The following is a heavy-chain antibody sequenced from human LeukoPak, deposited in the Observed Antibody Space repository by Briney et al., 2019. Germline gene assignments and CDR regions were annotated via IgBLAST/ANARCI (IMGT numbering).Heavy chain of an antibody. J-gene: IGHJ4*02. Sequence: ASVKVSGMASGYTFTSYDINWVRPATGQGLEWMGWMNPNSGNTGYAQKFQGRVTITRNTSISTAYMELSSMRSEDTAVYYCARGGSRGGLAARLDYWGQGTLVTVSS. D-gene: IGHD6-6*01. CDR1: GYTFTSYD. V-gene: IGHV1-8*03. CDR2: MNPNSGNT. CDR3: ARGGSRGGLAARLDY.